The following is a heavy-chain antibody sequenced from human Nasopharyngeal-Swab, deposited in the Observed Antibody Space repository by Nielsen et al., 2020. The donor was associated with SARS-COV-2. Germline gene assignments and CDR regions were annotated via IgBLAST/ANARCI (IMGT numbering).Heavy chain of an antibody. D-gene: IGHD2-8*01. CDR1: GGSFSGYY. CDR3: ASVNCTNGVCPYFDY. V-gene: IGHV4-34*01. J-gene: IGHJ4*02. CDR2: INHSGST. Sequence: GSLRLSCAVYGGSFSGYYWSWIRQPPGKGLEWIGEINHSGSTNYNPSLKSRVTISVDTSKNQFSLKLSSVTAADTAVYYCASVNCTNGVCPYFDYWGQGTLVTVSS.